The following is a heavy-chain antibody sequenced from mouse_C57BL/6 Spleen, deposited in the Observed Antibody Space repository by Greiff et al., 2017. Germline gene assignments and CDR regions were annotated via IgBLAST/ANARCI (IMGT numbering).Heavy chain of an antibody. CDR3: ARPLYDGYYGYAMDY. CDR1: GFTFSDYG. J-gene: IGHJ4*01. CDR2: ISSGSSTI. Sequence: EVMLVESGGGLVKPGGSLKLSCAASGFTFSDYGMHWVRQAPEKGLEWVAYISSGSSTIYYADTVKGRFTIYRDNAKNTLFLQMTSLRSEDTAMYYCARPLYDGYYGYAMDYWGQGTSVTVSS. V-gene: IGHV5-17*01. D-gene: IGHD2-3*01.